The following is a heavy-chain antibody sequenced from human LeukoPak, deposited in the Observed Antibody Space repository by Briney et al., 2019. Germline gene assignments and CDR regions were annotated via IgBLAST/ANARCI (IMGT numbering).Heavy chain of an antibody. CDR2: IKEDGSEK. J-gene: IGHJ3*02. CDR3: VRGESNAFDI. V-gene: IGHV3-7*01. CDR1: GFTFSIYW. Sequence: QTGGSLRLSCAASGFTFSIYWMSWVRQAPGKGLEWVATIKEDGSEKYYVDSVKGRLTISRDNAKNSLYLQTNSLSAEDTAIYYCVRGESNAFDIWGQGTMVTVSS.